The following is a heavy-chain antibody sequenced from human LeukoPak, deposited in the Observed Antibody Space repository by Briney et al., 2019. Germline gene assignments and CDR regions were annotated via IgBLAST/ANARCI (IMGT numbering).Heavy chain of an antibody. D-gene: IGHD4-23*01. J-gene: IGHJ4*02. V-gene: IGHV3-66*02. CDR3: ARDPTVVTGGVYFDD. CDR2: IYSGGST. CDR1: GFTLSSNY. Sequence: GGSLRLSCAASGFTLSSNYMSWVRQAPGKGLEWGSVIYSGGSTYYPDSVKGRFTISRDNSKNTLYLQMNSLRAEDTAVYYCARDPTVVTGGVYFDDWGQGTLVTVSS.